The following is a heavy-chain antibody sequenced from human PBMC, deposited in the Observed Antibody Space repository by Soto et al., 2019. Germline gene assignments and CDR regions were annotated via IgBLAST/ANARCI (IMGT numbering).Heavy chain of an antibody. J-gene: IGHJ4*02. D-gene: IGHD3-10*01. CDR1: GYTFTSYG. Sequence: QVQLVQSGAEVKKPGASVKVSCKASGYTFTSYGISWVRQAPGQGLERTGWISAYNGNTNYAQKLQGRVTMTTDTSTRTAYMELRSLRSDDTAVYYCARDWYYGSGSYSSFDYWGQGTLVTVSS. CDR3: ARDWYYGSGSYSSFDY. V-gene: IGHV1-18*01. CDR2: ISAYNGNT.